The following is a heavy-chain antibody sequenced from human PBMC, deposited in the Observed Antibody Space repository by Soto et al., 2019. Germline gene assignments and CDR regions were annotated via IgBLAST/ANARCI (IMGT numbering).Heavy chain of an antibody. Sequence: SLSLTCTVSVGSISSYYWIWILPPPGKGLEWIGYIYYSGSTNYNPSLKSRVTISVDTSKNQFSLKLSSVTAADTAVYYCARGPLSQWLGHIDYWGQGTLVTVSS. V-gene: IGHV4-59*01. J-gene: IGHJ4*02. CDR2: IYYSGST. CDR1: VGSISSYY. D-gene: IGHD6-19*01. CDR3: ARGPLSQWLGHIDY.